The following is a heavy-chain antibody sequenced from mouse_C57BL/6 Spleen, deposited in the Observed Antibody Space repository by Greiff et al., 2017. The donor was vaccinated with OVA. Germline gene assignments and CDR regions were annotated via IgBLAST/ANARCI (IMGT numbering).Heavy chain of an antibody. J-gene: IGHJ3*01. CDR3: ARNYGSSYRPGFAY. CDR1: GYTFTSYW. V-gene: IGHV1-52*01. CDR2: IDPSDSET. Sequence: QVQLQQPGAELVRPGSSVKLSCKASGYTFTSYWMHWVKQRPIQGLEWIGNIDPSDSETHYNQKFKDKATLTVDKSSSTAYMQLSSLTSEDSAVYYCARNYGSSYRPGFAYWGQGTLVTVSA. D-gene: IGHD1-1*01.